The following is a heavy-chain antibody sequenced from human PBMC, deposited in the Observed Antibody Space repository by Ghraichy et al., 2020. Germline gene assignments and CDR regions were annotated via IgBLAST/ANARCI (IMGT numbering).Heavy chain of an antibody. Sequence: SETLSLTCTVSGGSISSYYWSWIRQPPGKGLEWIGYIYYSGSTNYNPSLKSRVTISVDTSKNQFSLKLSSVTAADTAVYYCARGGAAMEYYYYYGMDVWGQGTTVTVSS. CDR3: ARGGAAMEYYYYYGMDV. CDR2: IYYSGST. D-gene: IGHD5-18*01. CDR1: GGSISSYY. V-gene: IGHV4-59*01. J-gene: IGHJ6*02.